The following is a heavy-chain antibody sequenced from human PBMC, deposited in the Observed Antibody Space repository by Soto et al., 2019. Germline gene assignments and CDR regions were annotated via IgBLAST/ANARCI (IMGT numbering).Heavy chain of an antibody. CDR1: GGSRSSYV. CDR3: ARGDATKIVVTTYYAMDV. V-gene: IGHV1-69*12. Sequence: QVQLVQSGAEVKKPGSSVKVSCTASGGSRSSYVISWVRQAPGQGLEWMGGIIPVFGTANYAQKFQGRVTITADESTNIVYMDVTSLRSEDTAVYYCARGDATKIVVTTYYAMDVWGQGTTVTVSS. D-gene: IGHD4-17*01. CDR2: IIPVFGTA. J-gene: IGHJ6*02.